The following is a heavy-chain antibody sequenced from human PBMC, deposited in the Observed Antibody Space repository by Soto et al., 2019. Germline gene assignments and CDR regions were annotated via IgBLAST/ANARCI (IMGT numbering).Heavy chain of an antibody. CDR3: AREYSGYETPRENDY. D-gene: IGHD5-12*01. Sequence: GGSLRLSCAASTFTFSNYWMSWVRQAPGKGLEWVANIDQDGSAKYYVDSVKGRFTISRDNAKNLLYLQMSSLRVEDTALYYCAREYSGYETPRENDYWGQGTLVTVSS. J-gene: IGHJ4*02. CDR2: IDQDGSAK. CDR1: TFTFSNYW. V-gene: IGHV3-7*05.